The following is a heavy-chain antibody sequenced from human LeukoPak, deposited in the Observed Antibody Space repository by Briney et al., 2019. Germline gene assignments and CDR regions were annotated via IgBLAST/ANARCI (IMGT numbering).Heavy chain of an antibody. J-gene: IGHJ4*02. CDR1: GGSISSGDYY. CDR3: ARVGYDFVLDY. Sequence: SENLSLTCTVSGGSISSGDYYWSWIRQPPGKGLEWIGYIYYSGSTYYNPSLKSRVTISVDTSKNQFSLKLSSVTAADTAVYYCARVGYDFVLDYWGQGTLVTVSS. D-gene: IGHD3-3*01. CDR2: IYYSGST. V-gene: IGHV4-30-4*08.